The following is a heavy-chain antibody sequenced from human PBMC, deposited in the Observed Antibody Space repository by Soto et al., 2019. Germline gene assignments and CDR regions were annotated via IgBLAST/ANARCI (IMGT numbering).Heavy chain of an antibody. Sequence: PGGSLRLSCQASGFNFDNYGMHWVRQAPGKGLEWVAVITYDGSNKYYADSMKGRFTISRDNSKNTLSLHLNTLKPEDTAVYHCAEVRVGRTFYTPLGLWGQGTLVTVSS. CDR1: GFNFDNYG. CDR3: AEVRVGRTFYTPLGL. D-gene: IGHD3-16*01. V-gene: IGHV3-30*18. CDR2: ITYDGSNK. J-gene: IGHJ4*02.